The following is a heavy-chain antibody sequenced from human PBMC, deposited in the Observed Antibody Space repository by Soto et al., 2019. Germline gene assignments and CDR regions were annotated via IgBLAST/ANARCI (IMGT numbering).Heavy chain of an antibody. CDR3: ARPRYDSSGTPFDH. CDR2: INSDGSST. V-gene: IGHV3-74*01. J-gene: IGHJ4*02. Sequence: PGGSLILSCAAAGFNFSSYAMSWVRKATGKGLVWVSRINSDGSSTSYADSVKGRFIISRDNAKNTLYLQMNSLRAEDTAVYYCARPRYDSSGTPFDHWGQGTLVTVSS. D-gene: IGHD3-22*01. CDR1: GFNFSSYA.